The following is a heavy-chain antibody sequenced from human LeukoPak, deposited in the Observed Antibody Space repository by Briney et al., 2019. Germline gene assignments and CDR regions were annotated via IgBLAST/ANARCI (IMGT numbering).Heavy chain of an antibody. J-gene: IGHJ4*02. CDR3: ARVRGIVVVVAAKLGGHYFDY. D-gene: IGHD2-15*01. Sequence: SETLCLTCAVYGGSFSGYYWSWVRQPPGKGLEWVGEINHSGSTNYNPSLKSRVTISVDTSKNQFSRKLSYVTAADTAVYYCARVRGIVVVVAAKLGGHYFDYWGQGTLVTVSS. V-gene: IGHV4-34*01. CDR1: GGSFSGYY. CDR2: INHSGST.